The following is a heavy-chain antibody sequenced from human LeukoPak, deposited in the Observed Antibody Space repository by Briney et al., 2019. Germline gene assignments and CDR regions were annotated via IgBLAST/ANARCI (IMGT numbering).Heavy chain of an antibody. CDR2: ISYDGSNK. Sequence: GGSLRLSCAASGFTFSSYAMHWVRQAPGKGLEWVAVISYDGSNKYYADSVKGRFTISRDNSKNTLYLQMNSLRAEDTAVYYCARDSARIPEALLWFGESPYYFDYWGQGTLVTVSS. V-gene: IGHV3-30-3*01. J-gene: IGHJ4*02. CDR1: GFTFSSYA. CDR3: ARDSARIPEALLWFGESPYYFDY. D-gene: IGHD3-10*01.